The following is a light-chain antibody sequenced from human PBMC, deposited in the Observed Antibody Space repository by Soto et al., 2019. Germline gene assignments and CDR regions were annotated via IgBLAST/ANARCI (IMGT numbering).Light chain of an antibody. CDR2: GAS. J-gene: IGKJ1*01. V-gene: IGKV3-20*01. Sequence: EIVLTQSPGTLSLSTGERATLSCRASQSVSSSYLAWYQQKPGQAPRLLIYGASSRATGIPDRFSGSGSGTDFTLTISRLEPEDFAVYYCQQYGSSRTWTFGQGTKVDI. CDR3: QQYGSSRTWT. CDR1: QSVSSSY.